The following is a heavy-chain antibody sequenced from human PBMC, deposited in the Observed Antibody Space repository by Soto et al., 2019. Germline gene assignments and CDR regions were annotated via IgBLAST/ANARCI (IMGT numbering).Heavy chain of an antibody. V-gene: IGHV5-10-1*01. CDR2: IDPSDSYT. J-gene: IGHJ6*02. CDR3: TRDPPSVVVPAAIPLDDPYYYYYGMDV. Sequence: EESLKISCKGSGYSFTSYWISWVRQMPGKGLEWMGRIDPSDSYTNYSPSFQGHVTISADKSISTAYLQWSSLKASDTAMYYCTRDPPSVVVPAAIPLDDPYYYYYGMDVWGQGTTVTGS. D-gene: IGHD2-2*01. CDR1: GYSFTSYW.